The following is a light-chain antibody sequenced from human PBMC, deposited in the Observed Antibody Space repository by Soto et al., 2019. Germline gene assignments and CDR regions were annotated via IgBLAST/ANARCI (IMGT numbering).Light chain of an antibody. J-gene: IGKJ1*01. CDR2: DAS. V-gene: IGKV3-11*01. CDR1: QSVSSY. CDR3: QQYGSVPWT. Sequence: EIVLTQSPATLSLSPGERATLSCRASQSVSSYLAWYQQRPGQAPRLLIYDASNRATGIPARFSGSGSGTDFTLTISRLEPEDVAVYYCQQYGSVPWTFGQGTKVDIK.